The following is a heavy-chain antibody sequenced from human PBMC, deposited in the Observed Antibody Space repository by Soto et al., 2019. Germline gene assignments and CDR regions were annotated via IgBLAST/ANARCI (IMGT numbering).Heavy chain of an antibody. J-gene: IGHJ6*02. CDR3: ARQGSNEYYYYGMDV. D-gene: IGHD3-10*01. CDR1: GGTFSSYA. CDR2: IIRIFGTP. V-gene: IGHV1-69*12. Sequence: QVQLVQSVAQVKKPGSSVKVSCKASGGTFSSYAINWVRQAPGQGLGWMGGIIRIFGTPDYAQRFQGRVTITADESTSTAYMELSSLRSEDTAVYYCARQGSNEYYYYGMDVWGQGTTVTVSS.